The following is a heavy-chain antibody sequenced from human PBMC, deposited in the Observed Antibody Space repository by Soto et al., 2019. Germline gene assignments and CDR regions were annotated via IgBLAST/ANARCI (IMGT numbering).Heavy chain of an antibody. CDR1: GYTFTSYA. V-gene: IGHV1-3*01. Sequence: QVRLVQSGAEVKKPGASVKVSCKASGYTFTSYAMHWVRQAPGQRLEWMGWINAGNGNTKYSQKFQGRVTITRDTSASTAYMELSSLRSEDTAVYYCARAGYSSGWYPKDFDYWGQGTLVTVSS. D-gene: IGHD6-19*01. CDR3: ARAGYSSGWYPKDFDY. CDR2: INAGNGNT. J-gene: IGHJ4*02.